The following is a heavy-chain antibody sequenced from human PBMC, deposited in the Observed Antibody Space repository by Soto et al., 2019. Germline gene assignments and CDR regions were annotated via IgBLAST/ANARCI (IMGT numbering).Heavy chain of an antibody. D-gene: IGHD2-2*01. CDR2: ISSSGSTI. V-gene: IGHV3-48*03. J-gene: IGHJ3*02. Sequence: PGGSLRLSCTASGFTFSSYEMNWVRQAPGKXLEWVSYISSSGSTIYYADSVKGRFTISRDNAKNSLYLQMNSLRAEDTAVYYCGKHVPPPFPFKDIVVVPAARGAFDIWGQGTMVTVSS. CDR1: GFTFSSYE. CDR3: GKHVPPPFPFKDIVVVPAARGAFDI.